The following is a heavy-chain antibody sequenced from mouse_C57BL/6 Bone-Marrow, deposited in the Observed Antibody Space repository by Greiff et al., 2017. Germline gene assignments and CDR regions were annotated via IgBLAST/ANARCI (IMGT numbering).Heavy chain of an antibody. CDR1: GYTFTSYW. D-gene: IGHD2-4*01. J-gene: IGHJ1*03. V-gene: IGHV1-69*01. CDR2: IDPSDSYT. Sequence: QVQLQQPGAELVLPGASVKLSCKASGYTFTSYWMHWVHQRPGQGLEWIGAIDPSDSYTNYNQKFKGKSTLTVDKSSSTAYMQLSSLTSEDSAVYYYAIYDYGAVWGTGTTVTVSS. CDR3: AIYDYGAV.